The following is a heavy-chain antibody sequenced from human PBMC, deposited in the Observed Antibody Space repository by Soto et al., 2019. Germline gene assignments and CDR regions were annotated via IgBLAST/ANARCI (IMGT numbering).Heavy chain of an antibody. CDR3: ARYSYGYNYYYGMDV. Sequence: QVQLQESGPGLVKPSETLSLTCTVSGGSISSYYWSWIRQPPGKGLEWIGYIYYSGSTNYNPSLKSRVTISVDTSKNQFSLKLSSVTAADTAVYYCARYSYGYNYYYGMDVWGQGTTVTVSS. CDR1: GGSISSYY. V-gene: IGHV4-59*01. CDR2: IYYSGST. J-gene: IGHJ6*02. D-gene: IGHD5-18*01.